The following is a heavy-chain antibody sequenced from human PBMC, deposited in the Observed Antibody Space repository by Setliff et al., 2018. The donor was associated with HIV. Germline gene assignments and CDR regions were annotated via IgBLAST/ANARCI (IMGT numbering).Heavy chain of an antibody. D-gene: IGHD5-12*01. CDR2: IYYSGST. CDR3: ARDRGRGYDYPIQGYFDY. J-gene: IGHJ4*02. Sequence: SETLSLTCTVSGGSIRSHYWSWIRQPPGKRLEWIGYIYYSGSTNYNPSLKSRVTISVDTSKNHFSLKLTSVTAADTAVYYCARDRGRGYDYPIQGYFDYWGQGTLVTVSS. V-gene: IGHV4-59*11. CDR1: GGSIRSHY.